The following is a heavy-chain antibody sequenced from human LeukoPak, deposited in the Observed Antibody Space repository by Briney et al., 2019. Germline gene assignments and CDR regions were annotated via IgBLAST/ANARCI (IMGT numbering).Heavy chain of an antibody. Sequence: HPGGSLRLSCAASGFPFSSYSMTWVRQAPGKGLGWVANIKPDGTTKFYVDSVKGRFTISRDNALNSLYLQMNSLRAEDTAIYYCARSIPYGTTWYGRSDYWGQGTLVTVSS. J-gene: IGHJ4*02. V-gene: IGHV3-7*03. CDR1: GFPFSSYS. CDR3: ARSIPYGTTWYGRSDY. D-gene: IGHD6-13*01. CDR2: IKPDGTTK.